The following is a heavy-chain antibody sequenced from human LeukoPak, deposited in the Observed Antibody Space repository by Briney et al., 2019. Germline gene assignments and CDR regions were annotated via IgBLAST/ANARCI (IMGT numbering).Heavy chain of an antibody. CDR3: ARRASSTACSFDY. Sequence: SETLSLTCAVYGGSFSGYYWTWIRQPARNGLEWVGQIDPTGSTKYKPSLESRVTVSVDTSKNQFSLQLTSMTVADTGVYYCARRASSTACSFDYWGQGTLVTVSS. CDR1: GGSFSGYY. V-gene: IGHV4-59*10. D-gene: IGHD2-2*01. J-gene: IGHJ4*02. CDR2: IDPTGST.